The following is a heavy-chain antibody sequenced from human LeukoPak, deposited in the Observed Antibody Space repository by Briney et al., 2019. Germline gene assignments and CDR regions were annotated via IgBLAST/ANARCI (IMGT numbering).Heavy chain of an antibody. CDR2: INIGGSTT. CDR3: VSNHTGHDDY. V-gene: IGHV3-74*03. D-gene: IGHD1-14*01. J-gene: IGHJ4*02. CDR1: GFSLSSYW. Sequence: PGGSLRLSCVASGFSLSSYWVHWVRQAPGKGLVWVSRINIGGSTTTYADSVKGRFTISRDNAKKTVSLQMNSLRAEDTAVYYCVSNHTGHDDYWGQGTLVTVSS.